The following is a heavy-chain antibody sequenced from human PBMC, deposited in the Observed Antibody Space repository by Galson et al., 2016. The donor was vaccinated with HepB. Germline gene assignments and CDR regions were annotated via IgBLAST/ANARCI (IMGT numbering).Heavy chain of an antibody. J-gene: IGHJ4*02. Sequence: SLRLSCAASGFAFSSHGLYWVRQAPGKGLAWVSVIWSDGSNKYYADSVKGRFTIARDNSKNTLYLQMNSLRAEDTAVYYCAREGHYSAWFVNDYWGQGTLVTVSS. CDR3: AREGHYSAWFVNDY. D-gene: IGHD6-19*01. CDR2: IWSDGSNK. CDR1: GFAFSSHG. V-gene: IGHV3-33*01.